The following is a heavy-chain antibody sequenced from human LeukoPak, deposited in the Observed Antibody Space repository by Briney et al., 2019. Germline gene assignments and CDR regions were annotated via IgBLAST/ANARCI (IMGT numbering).Heavy chain of an antibody. CDR3: AREGIVATLDY. D-gene: IGHD5-12*01. CDR2: IWYDGVNK. CDR1: GFTFSSYG. J-gene: IGHJ4*02. Sequence: GGSLRLSCAASGFTFSSYGMHWVRQAPGKGLEWVAVIWYDGVNKYYADSVKGRFTISRDMPKNTLYLQMNSLRAEDTAVYYCAREGIVATLDYWGQGTLVTVSS. V-gene: IGHV3-33*01.